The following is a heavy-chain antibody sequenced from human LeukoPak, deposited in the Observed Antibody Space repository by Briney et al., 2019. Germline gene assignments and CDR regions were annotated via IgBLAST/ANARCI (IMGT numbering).Heavy chain of an antibody. CDR2: ISSSGSTI. Sequence: PGGSLRLSCAASGFTFSSYAMSWVRQAPGKGLEWVSYISSSGSTIYYADSVKGRFTISRDNAKNSLYLQMNSLRAEDTAVYYCARDGMLALPLGDHYWVWFDPWGKGTLVTVSS. V-gene: IGHV3-48*04. D-gene: IGHD3-16*01. CDR1: GFTFSSYA. J-gene: IGHJ5*02. CDR3: ARDGMLALPLGDHYWVWFDP.